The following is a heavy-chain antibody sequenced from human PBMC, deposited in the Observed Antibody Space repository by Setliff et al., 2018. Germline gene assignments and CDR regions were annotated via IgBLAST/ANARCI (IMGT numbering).Heavy chain of an antibody. Sequence: ASVKVSCKASGYTFTDYYIHWVRQAPGQGLEWMGRINPDSGGTNYAQKFQGRVTMTRDTSITTAYMELSRLTSDDMAVYFCARSDHLVVDGFDVWGQGTMVTVSS. D-gene: IGHD3-16*01. CDR1: GYTFTDYY. V-gene: IGHV1-2*06. J-gene: IGHJ3*01. CDR3: ARSDHLVVDGFDV. CDR2: INPDSGGT.